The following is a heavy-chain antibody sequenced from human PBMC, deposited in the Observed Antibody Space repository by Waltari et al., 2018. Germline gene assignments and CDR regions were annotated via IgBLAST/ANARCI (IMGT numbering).Heavy chain of an antibody. CDR3: ARDGDGYPD. CDR1: GFRVSTNW. V-gene: IGHV3-7*01. CDR2: IKEDGSEE. J-gene: IGHJ4*02. D-gene: IGHD5-12*01. Sequence: EVKLVDSGGGLVQPGGSLRFSCAASGFRVSTNWMSWVRQAPGKGLEWVANIKEDGSEEYYVDSVKGRFTISRDNAKTSLYLQMNSLRVEDTAVYYCARDGDGYPDWGQGSLVIVSS.